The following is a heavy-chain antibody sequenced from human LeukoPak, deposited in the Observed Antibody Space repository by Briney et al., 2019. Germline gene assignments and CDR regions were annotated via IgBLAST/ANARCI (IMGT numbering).Heavy chain of an antibody. J-gene: IGHJ4*02. CDR3: ATDHYRSGGSCYCDY. Sequence: SVTVSCKASGGTFSSYAISWVRQAPGQGLEWMGGIIPIFGTANYAQKFQGRVTITADESTSTAYMELSSLRSEDTAVYYCATDHYRSGGSCYCDYWGQGTLVTVSS. D-gene: IGHD2-15*01. V-gene: IGHV1-69*01. CDR1: GGTFSSYA. CDR2: IIPIFGTA.